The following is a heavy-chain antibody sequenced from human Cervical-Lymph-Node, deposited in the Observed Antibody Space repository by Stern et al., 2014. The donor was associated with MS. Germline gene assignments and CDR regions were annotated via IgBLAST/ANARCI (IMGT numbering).Heavy chain of an antibody. D-gene: IGHD6-19*01. V-gene: IGHV3-74*02. CDR1: GFTFSSYW. J-gene: IGHJ5*02. Sequence: EVQLVESGGGLVQPGGSLRLSCAASGFTFSSYWMHWVHQAPGTGLVWVSRINSDGSSTSYADSVKGRFTISRDNAKNTLYLQMNSLRAEDTAVYYCASPLWHSSGWYLWGQGTLVTVSS. CDR3: ASPLWHSSGWYL. CDR2: INSDGSST.